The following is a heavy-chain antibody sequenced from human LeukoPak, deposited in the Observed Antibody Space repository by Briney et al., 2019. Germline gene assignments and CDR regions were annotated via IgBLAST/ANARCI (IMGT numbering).Heavy chain of an antibody. CDR3: TRVTSRYYDFWSGYQWFDP. J-gene: IGHJ5*02. Sequence: KPGGSLRLSCTASGFTFGDYAMSWFRQAPGKGLEWVGFIRSKAYGGTTEYAASVEGRFTISRDDSKSIAYLQMNSLKTEDTAVYYCTRVTSRYYDFWSGYQWFDPWGQGTLVTVSS. CDR1: GFTFGDYA. D-gene: IGHD3-3*01. CDR2: IRSKAYGGTT. V-gene: IGHV3-49*05.